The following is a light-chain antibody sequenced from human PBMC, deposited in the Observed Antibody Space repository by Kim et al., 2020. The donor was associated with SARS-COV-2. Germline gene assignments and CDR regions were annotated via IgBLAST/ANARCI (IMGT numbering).Light chain of an antibody. CDR1: QSVSAGY. Sequence: LSPGETAILSCKASQSVSAGYLARYQQKPGQAPRLLIFGASIRAIGIPHRFSGGGFGTDFTLAISGLEPEDFAVYFCQHFGGSFTFGGGTKVDIK. CDR2: GAS. J-gene: IGKJ4*01. CDR3: QHFGGSFT. V-gene: IGKV3-20*01.